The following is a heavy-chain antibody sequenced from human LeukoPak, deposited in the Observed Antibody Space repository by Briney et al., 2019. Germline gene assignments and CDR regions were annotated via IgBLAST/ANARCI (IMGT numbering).Heavy chain of an antibody. CDR1: GFTLSRYS. CDR2: ISGSSTTT. CDR3: ARVPFAFDI. Sequence: GGSLRLSCVGSGFTLSRYSINWVRQAPGKGLEWVSYISGSSTTTYYADSVKGRFTISRDNAKTSLYLQMNSLRDEDTAVYYCARVPFAFDIWGQGIMVTVSS. J-gene: IGHJ3*02. V-gene: IGHV3-48*02.